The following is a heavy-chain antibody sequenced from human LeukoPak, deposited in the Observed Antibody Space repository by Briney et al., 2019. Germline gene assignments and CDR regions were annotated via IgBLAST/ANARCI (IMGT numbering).Heavy chain of an antibody. CDR2: IYYSGGT. J-gene: IGHJ6*02. CDR3: ARGIRGYSYYYYYGMDV. V-gene: IGHV4-59*08. Sequence: SETLSLTCTVSGGSISSYYWSWVRQPPGKGLEWIGYIYYSGGTNYNPSLKSRVTISVDTSKNQFSLKLSSVTAADTAVYYCARGIRGYSYYYYYGMDVWGQGTTVTVSS. D-gene: IGHD5-18*01. CDR1: GGSISSYY.